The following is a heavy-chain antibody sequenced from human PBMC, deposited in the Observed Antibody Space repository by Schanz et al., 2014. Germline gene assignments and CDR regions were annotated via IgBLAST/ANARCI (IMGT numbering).Heavy chain of an antibody. CDR1: GFTFSSYT. CDR2: IKQDESER. V-gene: IGHV3-7*01. Sequence: VQLVESGGGVVQPGRSLRLSCAASGFTFSSYTMHWVRQAPGTGLEWVANIKQDESERSYVDSVKGRFTISRDNAKNSLYLQMNSLRAEDTAVYYCARDKGGYPFDYWGQGTLVTVSS. J-gene: IGHJ4*02. D-gene: IGHD3-22*01. CDR3: ARDKGGYPFDY.